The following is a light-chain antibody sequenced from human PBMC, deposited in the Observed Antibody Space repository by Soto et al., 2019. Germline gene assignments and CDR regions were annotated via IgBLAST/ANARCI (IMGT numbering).Light chain of an antibody. Sequence: QSALTQPASVSGSPGQSITISCTGTSSDVGAYNHVSWYQQHPGKVPKVMIYEVNNRPSGVSNRFSASKSGNTASLTISGLQAEDEATYYCSSYAGRDSWRFGGGTKLTVL. CDR1: SSDVGAYNH. V-gene: IGLV2-14*03. J-gene: IGLJ3*02. CDR2: EVN. CDR3: SSYAGRDSWR.